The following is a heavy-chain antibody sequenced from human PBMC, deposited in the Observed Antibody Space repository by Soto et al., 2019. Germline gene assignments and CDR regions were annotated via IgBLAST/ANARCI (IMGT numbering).Heavy chain of an antibody. D-gene: IGHD3-9*01. CDR2: IYYSGST. Sequence: SETLSLTCTVSGGSISSGGYYWSWIRQHPGKGLEWIGYIYYSGSTYYNPSLKSRVTISVDTSKNQFSLKLSSVTAADTAVYYCARERYFDASGYMDVWGKGTTVTVSS. CDR1: GGSISSGGYY. J-gene: IGHJ6*03. V-gene: IGHV4-31*03. CDR3: ARERYFDASGYMDV.